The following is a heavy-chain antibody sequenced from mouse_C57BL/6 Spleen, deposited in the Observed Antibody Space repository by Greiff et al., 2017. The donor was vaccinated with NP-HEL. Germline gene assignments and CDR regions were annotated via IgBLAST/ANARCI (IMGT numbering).Heavy chain of an antibody. V-gene: IGHV5-12*01. CDR1: GFTFSDYY. J-gene: IGHJ2*01. D-gene: IGHD1-1*01. Sequence: EVMLVESGGGLVQPGGSLKLSCAASGFTFSDYYMYWVRQTPEKRLEWVAYISNGGGSTYYPDTVKGRFTISRDNAKNTLYLQMSRLKSEDTAMYYWASHYYGSSYYFDYWGQGTTLTVSS. CDR2: ISNGGGST. CDR3: ASHYYGSSYYFDY.